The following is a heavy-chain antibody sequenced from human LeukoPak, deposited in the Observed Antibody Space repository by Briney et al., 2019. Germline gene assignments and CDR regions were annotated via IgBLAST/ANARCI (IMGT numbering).Heavy chain of an antibody. Sequence: GGSLRLSCTASGFTFGDYAMSWVRQAPGKGLEWVGFIRSKAYGGTTEYAASVKGRFTIAGDDSKSIAYLQMNSLKTEDTAVYYCTKVMGTTTIFDYWGQGTLVTVSS. J-gene: IGHJ4*02. CDR2: IRSKAYGGTT. V-gene: IGHV3-49*04. CDR1: GFTFGDYA. D-gene: IGHD1-26*01. CDR3: TKVMGTTTIFDY.